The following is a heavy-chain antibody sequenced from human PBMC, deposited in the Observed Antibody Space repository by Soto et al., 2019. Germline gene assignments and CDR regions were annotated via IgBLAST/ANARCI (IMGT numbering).Heavy chain of an antibody. CDR2: ISSSSSTI. D-gene: IGHD6-13*01. CDR3: ARHPERIAEIGWFDS. CDR1: GFTFSSYS. J-gene: IGHJ5*01. Sequence: EVQLVESGGGLVQPGGSLRLSCAASGFTFSSYSMNWVRQAPGKGLEWVSYISSSSSTIYYADSVKGRFTISRDNAKNSLYLQMNSLRAEDTAVYYCARHPERIAEIGWFDSWGQGTLLTVSS. V-gene: IGHV3-48*01.